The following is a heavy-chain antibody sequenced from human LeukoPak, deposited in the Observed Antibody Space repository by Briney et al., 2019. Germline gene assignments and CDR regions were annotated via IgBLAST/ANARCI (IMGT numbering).Heavy chain of an antibody. Sequence: GSLRLSCAASGIIFSNYYMTWVRQSPGKGLEWVSSIDSRSKYIHDIDSVKGRFTISRDNAKNSLYPQMNNLRAEDTAVYYCATFDGLTAISYWGQGSLVTVSS. CDR2: IDSRSKYI. D-gene: IGHD2-21*02. CDR3: ATFDGLTAISY. V-gene: IGHV3-21*01. J-gene: IGHJ4*02. CDR1: GIIFSNYY.